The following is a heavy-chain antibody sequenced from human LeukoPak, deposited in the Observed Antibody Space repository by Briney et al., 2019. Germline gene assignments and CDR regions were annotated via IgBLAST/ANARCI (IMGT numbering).Heavy chain of an antibody. D-gene: IGHD3-3*01. CDR2: IYSVGST. CDR1: GFTFSSNY. J-gene: IGHJ3*02. Sequence: GGSLRLSCAASGFTFSSNYMSWVRQAPGKGLEWVSVIYSVGSTYYADSVKGRFTISRDNSKNTLYLQMNSLRAEDTAVYYCARKLTGFLGAFDIWGQGAMVTVSS. CDR3: ARKLTGFLGAFDI. V-gene: IGHV3-53*01.